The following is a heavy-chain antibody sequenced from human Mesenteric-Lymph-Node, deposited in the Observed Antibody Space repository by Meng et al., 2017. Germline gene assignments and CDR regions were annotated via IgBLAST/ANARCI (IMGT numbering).Heavy chain of an antibody. J-gene: IGHJ4*02. V-gene: IGHV4-4*02. CDR1: GGSITSSNW. D-gene: IGHD4-11*01. CDR2: IFHSGTT. CDR3: ATRTIVASPQGDS. Sequence: SETLSLTCAVFGGSITSSNWWSWVRQPPGKGLEWIGEIFHSGTTHYNTSLESRVIISVDKSKNQFSLKLRSVTAADTAVYYCATRTIVASPQGDSWGQGTLVTVSS.